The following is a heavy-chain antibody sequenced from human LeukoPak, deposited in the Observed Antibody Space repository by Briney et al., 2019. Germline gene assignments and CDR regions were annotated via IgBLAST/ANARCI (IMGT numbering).Heavy chain of an antibody. CDR3: AKVFSAYSSGWYEYYDY. Sequence: PGGSLRLSRAASGFTFSSYAMSWVRQAPGKGLEWVSAICGSGGSTYYADSVKGRFTISRDNSKNTLYLQMNSLRAEDTAVYYCAKVFSAYSSGWYEYYDYWGQGTLVTVSS. J-gene: IGHJ4*02. CDR1: GFTFSSYA. D-gene: IGHD6-19*01. CDR2: ICGSGGST. V-gene: IGHV3-23*01.